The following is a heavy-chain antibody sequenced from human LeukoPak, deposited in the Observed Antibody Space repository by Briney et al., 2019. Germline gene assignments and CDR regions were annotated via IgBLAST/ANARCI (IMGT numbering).Heavy chain of an antibody. D-gene: IGHD5-18*01. CDR2: IKEDGSEK. CDR3: ARDPGYSAFDV. J-gene: IGHJ3*01. CDR1: GFTFSSYW. Sequence: GGSLRLSCAASGFTFSSYWMSWVRQAPGKGPEFVANIKEDGSEKSYVDSVKGRFTISRDNAKKSVSLQMSSLRVEDTAVYYCARDPGYSAFDVWGQGAMAIVSS. V-gene: IGHV3-7*01.